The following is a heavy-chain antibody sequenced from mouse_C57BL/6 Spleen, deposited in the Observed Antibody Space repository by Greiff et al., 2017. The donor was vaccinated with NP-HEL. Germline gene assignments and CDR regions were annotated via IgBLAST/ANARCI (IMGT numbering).Heavy chain of an antibody. D-gene: IGHD3-2*02. CDR3: ARVETAQALFMDY. Sequence: EVKLMESEGGLVQPGSSMKLSCTASGFTFSDYYMAWVRQVPEKGLEWVANINYDGSSTYYLDSLKSRFIISRDNAKNILYLQMSSLKSEDTATYYCARVETAQALFMDYWGQGTSVTVSS. V-gene: IGHV5-16*01. J-gene: IGHJ4*01. CDR1: GFTFSDYY. CDR2: INYDGSST.